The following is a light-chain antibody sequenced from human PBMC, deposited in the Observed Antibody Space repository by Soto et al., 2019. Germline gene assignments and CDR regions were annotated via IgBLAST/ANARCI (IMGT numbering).Light chain of an antibody. V-gene: IGLV2-14*01. J-gene: IGLJ1*01. CDR2: EVS. Sequence: QSVLTQPASVSGSPGQSITISCTGSSSDVGGYNYVSWYQHHPGKAPKLIIYEVSNRPSGVSNRFSASKSGNTASLTISGLQADDEADYYCTSYTSSSTVVFGSGTKVTVL. CDR3: TSYTSSSTVV. CDR1: SSDVGGYNY.